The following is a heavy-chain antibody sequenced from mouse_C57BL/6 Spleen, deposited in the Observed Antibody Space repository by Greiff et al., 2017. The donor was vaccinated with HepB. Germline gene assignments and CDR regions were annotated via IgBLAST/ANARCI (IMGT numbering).Heavy chain of an antibody. D-gene: IGHD2-4*01. CDR2: ISSGSSTI. CDR3: ARSIYYDYDGYAMDY. Sequence: EVKVVESGGGLVKPGGSLKLSCAASGFTFSDYGMHWVRQAPEKGLEWVAYISSGSSTIYYADTVKGRFTISRDNAKNTLFLQMTSLRSEDTAMYYCARSIYYDYDGYAMDYWGQGTSVTVSS. CDR1: GFTFSDYG. J-gene: IGHJ4*01. V-gene: IGHV5-17*01.